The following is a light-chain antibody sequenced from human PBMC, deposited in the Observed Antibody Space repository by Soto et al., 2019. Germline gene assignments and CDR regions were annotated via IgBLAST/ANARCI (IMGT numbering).Light chain of an antibody. CDR2: GAS. V-gene: IGKV3-20*01. Sequence: VLTQSPATLSVSPGERATLSCRASQSVSSNYLAWYQQKPGQAPRLLIYGASSRATGIADRFSGSGSGTDFTLTISRLEPEDFALYYCQQYGNSPITFGQGTRLEIK. CDR3: QQYGNSPIT. CDR1: QSVSSNY. J-gene: IGKJ5*01.